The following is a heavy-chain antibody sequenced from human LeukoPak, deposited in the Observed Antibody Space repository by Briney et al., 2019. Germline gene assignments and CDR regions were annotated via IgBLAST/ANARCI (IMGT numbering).Heavy chain of an antibody. V-gene: IGHV3-74*01. CDR1: GFTFSSHW. D-gene: IGHD2-2*01. CDR2: ITADGSST. CDR3: VTGALWDCSYTSCSRGNWFDP. J-gene: IGHJ5*02. Sequence: TGGSLRLSCAASGFTFSSHWMHWVRQAPEKGLVGVAHITADGSSTYYAASVEGRFAISRDNAKNTLYLQMHSLTVEDTAVYYCVTGALWDCSYTSCSRGNWFDPWGRGTLVTVSS.